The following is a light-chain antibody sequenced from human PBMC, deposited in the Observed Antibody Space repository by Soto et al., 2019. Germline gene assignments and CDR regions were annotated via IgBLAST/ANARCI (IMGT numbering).Light chain of an antibody. CDR1: QSVSSSY. V-gene: IGKV3-20*01. Sequence: EIVLTQSPGTLSLSPGERATLSCRASQSVSSSYLAWYQQKPGQAPRLLIYGASSRATGIPDRFSGSGSGTDFTLTISRLEPEDFAVYYCQQYVYSPFTFGPGTKVDIK. J-gene: IGKJ3*01. CDR2: GAS. CDR3: QQYVYSPFT.